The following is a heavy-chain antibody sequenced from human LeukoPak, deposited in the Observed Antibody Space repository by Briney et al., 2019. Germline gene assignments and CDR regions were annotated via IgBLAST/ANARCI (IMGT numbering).Heavy chain of an antibody. D-gene: IGHD6-13*01. CDR3: ARRRAEGGSNGHYNWFDP. CDR1: GFTVSSNY. J-gene: IGHJ5*02. CDR2: IYSGGST. V-gene: IGHV3-53*01. Sequence: PGGSLRLSCAASGFTVSSNYMSWVRQAPGKGLEWVSVIYSGGSTYYADSVKGRFTISRDNSKNTLYLQMNSLRAEDTAVYYCARRRAEGGSNGHYNWFDPWGQGILVTVSS.